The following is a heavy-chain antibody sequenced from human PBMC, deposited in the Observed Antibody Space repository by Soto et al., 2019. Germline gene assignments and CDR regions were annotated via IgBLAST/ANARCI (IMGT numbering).Heavy chain of an antibody. CDR3: ARRDRSGFSYWLDT. V-gene: IGHV4-31*03. J-gene: IGHJ5*02. Sequence: PSETLSLTCTVSGGSISSGDYSWSWIRQHPGKGLEWIGTIYFSGTTYYNPSLKSRVTISVDTSKSQFSLKLSSVTAADTAVYYCARRDRSGFSYWLDTWGQGTLVTVSS. D-gene: IGHD3-22*01. CDR1: GGSISSGDYS. CDR2: IYFSGTT.